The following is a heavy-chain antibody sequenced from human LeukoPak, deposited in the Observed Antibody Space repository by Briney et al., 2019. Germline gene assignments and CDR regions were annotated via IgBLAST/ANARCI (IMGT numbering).Heavy chain of an antibody. CDR1: GGSIRSGYYF. V-gene: IGHV4-30-4*01. CDR3: ARGGRYCSGGNCYSAEYFQH. Sequence: SETLSLTCTVSGGSIRSGYYFWTWVRQPPGKGLEWIGYSFYSGTTYYNPSLESRVTISVDTSQNQFSLKLTAVTAADTAVYYCARGGRYCSGGNCYSAEYFQHWGQGTLVTVSS. D-gene: IGHD2-15*01. CDR2: SFYSGTT. J-gene: IGHJ1*01.